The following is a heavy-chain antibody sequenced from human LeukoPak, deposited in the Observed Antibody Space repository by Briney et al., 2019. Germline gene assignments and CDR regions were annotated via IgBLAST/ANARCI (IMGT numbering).Heavy chain of an antibody. J-gene: IGHJ4*02. CDR3: ARVYETNGYLY. V-gene: IGHV3-30-3*01. Sequence: GGSLRLSCAASGFTFSSYAMHWVRQAPGKGLEWVAVISYDGSNKYYADSVKGRFTISRDNAKNTVYLQMNSLRVEDTAVYYCARVYETNGYLYWGQGSLVTVSS. CDR2: ISYDGSNK. CDR1: GFTFSSYA. D-gene: IGHD3-22*01.